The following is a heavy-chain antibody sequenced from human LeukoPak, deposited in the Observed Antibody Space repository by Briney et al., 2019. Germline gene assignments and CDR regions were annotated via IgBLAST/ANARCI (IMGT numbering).Heavy chain of an antibody. J-gene: IGHJ4*02. CDR1: GGSISSYY. CDR2: IYYSGST. V-gene: IGHV4-59*12. D-gene: IGHD3-22*01. CDR3: ASLIGSSGYSSIDY. Sequence: PSETLSLTCTVSGGSISSYYWSWIRQPPGEGLEWIGYIYYSGSTNSNPSLTSRVTISVDTSKNQFSLKLSSVTAADTAVYYCASLIGSSGYSSIDYWGQGTLVTVSS.